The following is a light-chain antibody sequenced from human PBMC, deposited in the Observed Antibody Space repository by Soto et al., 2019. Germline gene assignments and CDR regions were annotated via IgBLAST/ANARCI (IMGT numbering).Light chain of an antibody. CDR2: RDS. Sequence: SYELTQPLSVSVALGQTARITCGGNNIGSKNVHWYQQKPGQAPVLVIYRDSNRPSGIPERFSGSNSGNTATLTISRAQARDEADYYCQVCDSSRVFGTGTKLTVL. J-gene: IGLJ1*01. V-gene: IGLV3-9*01. CDR3: QVCDSSRV. CDR1: NIGSKN.